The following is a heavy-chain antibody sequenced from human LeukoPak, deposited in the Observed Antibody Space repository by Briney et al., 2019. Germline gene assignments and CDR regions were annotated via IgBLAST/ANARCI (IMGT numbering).Heavy chain of an antibody. Sequence: GGSLRLSCAASGNYWMHWVRQAPGKGLVWVSHINSDGSWTSYADSVKGRFTISKDNAKNTVYLQMNNLRAEDTAVYYCVSFYGTYWGRGTLVTVSS. CDR1: GNYW. V-gene: IGHV3-74*01. CDR3: VSFYGTY. J-gene: IGHJ4*02. D-gene: IGHD2-2*01. CDR2: INSDGSWT.